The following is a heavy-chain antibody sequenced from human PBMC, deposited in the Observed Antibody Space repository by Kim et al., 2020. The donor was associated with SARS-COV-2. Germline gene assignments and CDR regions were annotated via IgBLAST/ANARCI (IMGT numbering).Heavy chain of an antibody. CDR3: ARVTAGPFDP. V-gene: IGHV4-39*07. D-gene: IGHD6-13*01. CDR2: T. Sequence: TYYNPSLRSRVSISVDTSKNQFSRKLSSGTAADTAVYYCARVTAGPFDPWGQGTLVTVSS. J-gene: IGHJ5*02.